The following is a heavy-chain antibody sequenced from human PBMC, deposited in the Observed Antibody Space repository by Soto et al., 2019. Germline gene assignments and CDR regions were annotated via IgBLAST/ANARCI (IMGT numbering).Heavy chain of an antibody. Sequence: QVQLQQWGARLLKPSETLSLTCAVYGGSFSGHFWTWIRQAPGKGLEWIGEINHSGGTNYNSSLKSRVSISIDTSKNQFSLILNSVTVADTAVYYCARDRLYGMDVWGQGTTVSVSS. J-gene: IGHJ6*02. CDR3: ARDRLYGMDV. CDR2: INHSGGT. CDR1: GGSFSGHF. V-gene: IGHV4-34*02.